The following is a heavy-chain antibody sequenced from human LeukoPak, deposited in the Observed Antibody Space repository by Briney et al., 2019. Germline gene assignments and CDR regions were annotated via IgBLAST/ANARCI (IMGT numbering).Heavy chain of an antibody. CDR3: ARAIVLRYFDWLLIDYMDV. CDR1: GYSISSGYY. Sequence: SETLSLTCTVSGYSISSGYYWGWIRQPPGKGLEWIGSIYHSGSTYYNPSLKSRVTISVDTSKNQFSLKLSSVTAADTAVYYCARAIVLRYFDWLLIDYMDVWGKGTTVTISS. J-gene: IGHJ6*03. D-gene: IGHD3-9*01. V-gene: IGHV4-38-2*02. CDR2: IYHSGST.